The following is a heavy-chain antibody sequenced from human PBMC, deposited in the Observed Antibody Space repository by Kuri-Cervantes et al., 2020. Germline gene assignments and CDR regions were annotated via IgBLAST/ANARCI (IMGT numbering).Heavy chain of an antibody. Sequence: GESLKISCAASGFTFSSYAMHWVRQAPGKGLEWVAVISYDGSNKYYADSVKGRFTISRDNSKNTLYLQMNSLRAEDTAVYYCARDWEYYDFWSGYSSGTRSYYYYGMDAWGQGTTVTVSS. J-gene: IGHJ6*02. D-gene: IGHD3-3*01. V-gene: IGHV3-30-3*01. CDR1: GFTFSSYA. CDR2: ISYDGSNK. CDR3: ARDWEYYDFWSGYSSGTRSYYYYGMDA.